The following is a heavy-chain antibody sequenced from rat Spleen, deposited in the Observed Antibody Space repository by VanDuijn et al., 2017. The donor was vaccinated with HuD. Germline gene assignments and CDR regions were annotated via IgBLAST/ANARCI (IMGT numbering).Heavy chain of an antibody. D-gene: IGHD1-12*03. CDR2: ISSGGGGT. J-gene: IGHJ4*01. Sequence: EVQLVESDGGLVQPGRSLKLSCAASGFTFSRFPMAWVRQVPKKGLEWVASISSGGGGTYYPDSVKGRFTISRDNAKSTLYLQMDSLRSEDTASYYCARHHYDGYYHGPVFGVMDAWGQGASVSVSS. CDR1: GFTFSRFP. V-gene: IGHV5-25*01. CDR3: ARHHYDGYYHGPVFGVMDA.